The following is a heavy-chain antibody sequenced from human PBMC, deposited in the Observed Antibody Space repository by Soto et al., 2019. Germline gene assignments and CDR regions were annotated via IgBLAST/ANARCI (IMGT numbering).Heavy chain of an antibody. CDR3: ARVSIAVAGIAYYFDY. V-gene: IGHV3-30-3*01. J-gene: IGHJ4*02. CDR2: VSHDGSNK. D-gene: IGHD6-19*01. CDR1: GFSFSSCA. Sequence: QVPLVESGGGVVQPGRSLRLSCAASGFSFSSCAMHWVRQAPGKGLEWVAVVSHDGSNKYYADSVKGRVTISRDNSIHTVYLQMNSLRAEDTAVYYCARVSIAVAGIAYYFDYWGQGTLVTVSS.